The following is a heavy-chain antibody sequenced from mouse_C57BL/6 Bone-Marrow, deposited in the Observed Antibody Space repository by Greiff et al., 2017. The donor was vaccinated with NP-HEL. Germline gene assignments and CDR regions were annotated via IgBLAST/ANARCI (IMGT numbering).Heavy chain of an antibody. D-gene: IGHD1-1*01. V-gene: IGHV3-6*01. J-gene: IGHJ1*03. CDR3: ARGVVADWYFDV. Sequence: EVQLQESGPGLVKPSQSLSLTCSVTGYSITSGYYWNWLRQFPGNKLEWMGYISYDGSNNSNPSLKNRISITRDTSKHQFFLKLNSVTTEDTATYYCARGVVADWYFDVWGTGTTVTVSS. CDR1: GYSITSGYY. CDR2: ISYDGSN.